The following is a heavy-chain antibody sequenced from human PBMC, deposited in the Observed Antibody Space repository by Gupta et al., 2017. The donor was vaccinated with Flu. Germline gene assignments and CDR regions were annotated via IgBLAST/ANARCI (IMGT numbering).Heavy chain of an antibody. D-gene: IGHD6-19*01. J-gene: IGHJ4*02. CDR3: ARVGPGYSSGWYPGYFDY. Sequence: QVQLQESGPGLVKPSETLSLTCAVSGYSISSGYYWGWFRQPPGKGLEWIVSIYHSGSTYYNPSLKSRVTISVDTSKNQFSLKLSSVTAADTAVYYCARVGPGYSSGWYPGYFDYWGQGTLVTVSS. CDR1: GYSISSGYY. V-gene: IGHV4-38-2*01. CDR2: IYHSGST.